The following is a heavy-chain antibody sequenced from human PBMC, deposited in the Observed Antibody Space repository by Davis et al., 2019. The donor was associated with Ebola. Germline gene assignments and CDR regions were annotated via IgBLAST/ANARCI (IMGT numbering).Heavy chain of an antibody. CDR1: GSSVSDNY. D-gene: IGHD4-17*01. Sequence: GESLKISCEASGSSVSDNYMNWVRQAPGKGLEWVSVLYNVYTMYYADSVKGRFTIYRDSPMNTVYLQMSRLRAEETAVYYCARAEDDYGEYPDALDIWGQGTVVTVSS. J-gene: IGHJ3*02. V-gene: IGHV3-53*01. CDR3: ARAEDDYGEYPDALDI. CDR2: LYNVYTM.